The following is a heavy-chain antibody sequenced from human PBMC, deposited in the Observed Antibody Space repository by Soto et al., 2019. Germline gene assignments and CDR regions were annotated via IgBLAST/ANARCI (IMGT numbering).Heavy chain of an antibody. CDR1: GFTVSSNY. V-gene: IGHV3-53*02. Sequence: EVQLVETGGGLIQPGGSLRLSCAASGFTVSSNYMSWVRQAPGKGLEWVSVIYSGGSTYYADSVKGRFTISRDNSKNTLYLQMNSLRAEVTAVYYCARDMGEGKDYYYGMDVWGQGTTVTVSS. CDR2: IYSGGST. J-gene: IGHJ6*02. CDR3: ARDMGEGKDYYYGMDV. D-gene: IGHD1-26*01.